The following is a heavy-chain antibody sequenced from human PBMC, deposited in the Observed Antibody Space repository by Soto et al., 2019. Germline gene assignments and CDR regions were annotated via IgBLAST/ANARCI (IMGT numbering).Heavy chain of an antibody. J-gene: IGHJ6*03. CDR2: ISSSSSYI. Sequence: GGSLRLSCAASGFTFSSYSMNWVRQAPGKGLEWVSSISSSSSYIYYADSVKGRFTISRDNAKNSLYLQMNSLRAEDTAVYYCASGSAELWFGELGSYMDVWGKGTTVTVSS. CDR1: GFTFSSYS. D-gene: IGHD3-10*01. CDR3: ASGSAELWFGELGSYMDV. V-gene: IGHV3-21*01.